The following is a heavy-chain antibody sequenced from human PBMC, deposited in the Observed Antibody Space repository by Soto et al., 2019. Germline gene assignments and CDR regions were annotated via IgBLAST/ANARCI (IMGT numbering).Heavy chain of an antibody. V-gene: IGHV3-30-3*01. CDR2: ISYDGSNK. J-gene: IGHJ6*01. CDR3: ARGTEGSGEFYYYYGMDV. CDR1: GFTFSSYA. Sequence: QVQLVESGGGVVQPGRSLRLSCAASGFTFSSYAMHWVRQAPGKGLEWVAVISYDGSNKYYADSVEDPFTISRDNSRNRLYLQMNSLRAEKTAVYYCARGTEGSGEFYYYYGMDVWGQGTTVTVSS. D-gene: IGHD6-19*01.